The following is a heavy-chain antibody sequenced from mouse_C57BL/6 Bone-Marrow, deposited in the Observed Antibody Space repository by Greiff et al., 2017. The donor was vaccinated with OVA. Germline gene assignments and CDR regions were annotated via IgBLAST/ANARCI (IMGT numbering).Heavy chain of an antibody. V-gene: IGHV7-1*01. CDR3: ARDAGSNFQIDY. Sequence: EVNLVESGGGLVQSGRSLRLSCATSGFTFSDFYMEWVRQAPGKGLEWIAASRNKANDYTTEYSASVKGRFIVSRDTSQSILYLQMNALRAEDTAIYYCARDAGSNFQIDYWGQGTSVTVSS. CDR2: SRNKANDYTT. CDR1: GFTFSDFY. D-gene: IGHD2-5*01. J-gene: IGHJ4*01.